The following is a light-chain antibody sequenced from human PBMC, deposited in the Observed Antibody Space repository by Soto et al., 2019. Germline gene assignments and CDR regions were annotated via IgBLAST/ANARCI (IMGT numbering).Light chain of an antibody. CDR3: TSYTRDTALV. J-gene: IGLJ1*01. Sequence: QSVLTQPRSVSGSPGQSVTISCTGTSSDVGGYNYVSWYQQYPGKAPKVMIYDVTKRPSGVPDRFSGSKSGNTASLTISGLQAEDEADYYCTSYTRDTALVFGTGTKVTVL. V-gene: IGLV2-11*01. CDR1: SSDVGGYNY. CDR2: DVT.